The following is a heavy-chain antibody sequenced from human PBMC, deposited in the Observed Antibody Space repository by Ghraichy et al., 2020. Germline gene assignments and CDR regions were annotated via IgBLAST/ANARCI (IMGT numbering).Heavy chain of an antibody. J-gene: IGHJ4*02. CDR2: IWYDGSNK. CDR3: ARDTRYSSSPGSFDY. V-gene: IGHV3-33*08. CDR1: GFTFSSYG. D-gene: IGHD6-6*01. Sequence: GGSLRLSCAASGFTFSSYGMHWVRQAPGKGLEWVAVIWYDGSNKYYADSVKGRFTISRDNSKNTLYLQMNSLRAEDTAVYYCARDTRYSSSPGSFDYWGQGTLVTVSS.